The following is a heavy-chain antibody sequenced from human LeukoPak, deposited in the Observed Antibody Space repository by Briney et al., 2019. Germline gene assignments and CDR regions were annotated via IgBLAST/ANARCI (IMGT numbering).Heavy chain of an antibody. Sequence: PGGSLRLSCAASGFTFSSYAMHWVRQAPGKGLEYVSAISSNGGSTYYANSVKGRFTISRDNSKNTLYLQMGSLRAEDMAVYYCARECKAVAGPDPYYFDYWGQGTLVTVSS. CDR3: ARECKAVAGPDPYYFDY. J-gene: IGHJ4*02. CDR2: ISSNGGST. CDR1: GFTFSSYA. V-gene: IGHV3-64*01. D-gene: IGHD6-19*01.